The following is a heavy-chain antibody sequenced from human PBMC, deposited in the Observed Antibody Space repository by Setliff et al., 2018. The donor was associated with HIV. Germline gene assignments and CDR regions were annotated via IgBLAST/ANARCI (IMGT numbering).Heavy chain of an antibody. J-gene: IGHJ5*02. CDR2: INSDGSST. Sequence: PGGSLRLSCAASGFTSSSYWMHWVRQAPGKGLVWVSRINSDGSSTSYADSVKGRFTISRDNAKNTLYLQMNSLRAEDTAVYYCAGTPGYSSPPWGQGTLVTAPQ. CDR1: GFTSSSYW. CDR3: AGTPGYSSPP. V-gene: IGHV3-74*01. D-gene: IGHD6-19*01.